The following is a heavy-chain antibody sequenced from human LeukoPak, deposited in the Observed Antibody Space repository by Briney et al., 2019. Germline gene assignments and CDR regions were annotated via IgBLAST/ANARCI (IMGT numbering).Heavy chain of an antibody. CDR1: GCSISSYY. CDR3: ARVGSGYSYGSGFDY. D-gene: IGHD5-18*01. Sequence: TSETLSLTCTVSGCSISSYYWSWIRQPPGKGLEWIGYIYYSGSTNYNPSLKSRVTISVDTSKNQFSLKLSSVTAADTAVYYCARVGSGYSYGSGFDYWGQGTLVTVSS. V-gene: IGHV4-59*01. J-gene: IGHJ4*02. CDR2: IYYSGST.